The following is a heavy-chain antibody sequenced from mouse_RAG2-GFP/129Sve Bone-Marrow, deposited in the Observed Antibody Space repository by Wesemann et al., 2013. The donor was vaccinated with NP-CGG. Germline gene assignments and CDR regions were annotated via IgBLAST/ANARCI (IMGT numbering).Heavy chain of an antibody. CDR3: ATAIYLYAMDY. D-gene: IGHD5-5*01. Sequence: EYAGYISYSGSTYYNPSLKSRISITRDTSKNQYYLQLNSVTTEDTATYYCATAIYLYAMDYWGQGTSVTVSS. J-gene: IGHJ4*01. V-gene: IGHV3-8*01. CDR2: ISYSGST.